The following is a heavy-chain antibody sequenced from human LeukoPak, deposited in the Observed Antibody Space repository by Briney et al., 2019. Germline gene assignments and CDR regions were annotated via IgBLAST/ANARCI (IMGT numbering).Heavy chain of an antibody. V-gene: IGHV3-74*01. J-gene: IGHJ4*02. D-gene: IGHD6-19*01. CDR1: GFTFSSYW. CDR2: INSDGSST. Sequence: GGSLRLSXAASGFTFSSYWMHWVRQAPGKGLVWVSRINSDGSSTTYADSVKGRFTISRDNAKNTLYLQMNSLRAEDTAVYYCARDPAPSGWYDYWGQGTLVTVSS. CDR3: ARDPAPSGWYDY.